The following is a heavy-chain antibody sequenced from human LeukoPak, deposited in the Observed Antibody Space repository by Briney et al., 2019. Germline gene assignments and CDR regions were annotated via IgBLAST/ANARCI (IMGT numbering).Heavy chain of an antibody. CDR1: GYTFTSYG. J-gene: IGHJ4*02. CDR2: ISAYNGNA. CDR3: ARGQGPYYYGSGSSTFDY. V-gene: IGHV1-18*04. Sequence: ASVKVSCKASGYTFTSYGISWVRQAPGQGLEWMGWISAYNGNANYAQKLQGRVTMTTDTSTSTAYMELRSLRSDDTAVHYCARGQGPYYYGSGSSTFDYWGQGTLVTVSS. D-gene: IGHD3-10*01.